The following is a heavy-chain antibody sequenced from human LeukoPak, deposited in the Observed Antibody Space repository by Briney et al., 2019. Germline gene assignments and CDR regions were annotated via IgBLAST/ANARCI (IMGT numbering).Heavy chain of an antibody. J-gene: IGHJ4*02. CDR1: GFPFSGYG. CDR2: ISYDGNTQ. Sequence: GGSLRLSCAASGFPFSGYGMHWVRQAPGKGLEWVAIISYDGNTQYYADSVQGRFTISRDNSINMVYLQMNTLRGGDTATYYCAKVPSSGWYGIDFWGQGTQVTVSS. D-gene: IGHD6-19*01. CDR3: AKVPSSGWYGIDF. V-gene: IGHV3-30*18.